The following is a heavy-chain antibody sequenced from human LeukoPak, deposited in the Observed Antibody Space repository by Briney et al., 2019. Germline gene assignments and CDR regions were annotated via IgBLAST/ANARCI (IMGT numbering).Heavy chain of an antibody. CDR2: VYPGDSNT. V-gene: IGHV5-51*01. CDR3: ARMSAAYAFYT. Sequence: PGESLKISSQRYGHIFATYWIAWVRQMPGKGLEWMGIVYPGDSNTRYSPSFQGQVTISADKSITTAYLQWSSLKASDTAMFFCARMSAAYAFYTTGPGTMVTVSS. D-gene: IGHD6-13*01. J-gene: IGHJ3*02. CDR1: GHIFATYW.